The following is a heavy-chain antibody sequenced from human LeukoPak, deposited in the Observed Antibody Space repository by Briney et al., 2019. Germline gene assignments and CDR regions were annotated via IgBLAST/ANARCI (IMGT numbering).Heavy chain of an antibody. Sequence: QPGGSLRLSCAASGFTFSSYGMHWVRQAPGKGLEWVAVISYDGSNKYYADSVKGRFTISRDNSKNTLYLQMNSLRAEDTAVYYCAKDRGIAAVFDYWGQGTLVTVSS. CDR3: AKDRGIAAVFDY. CDR2: ISYDGSNK. CDR1: GFTFSSYG. V-gene: IGHV3-30*18. J-gene: IGHJ4*02. D-gene: IGHD6-13*01.